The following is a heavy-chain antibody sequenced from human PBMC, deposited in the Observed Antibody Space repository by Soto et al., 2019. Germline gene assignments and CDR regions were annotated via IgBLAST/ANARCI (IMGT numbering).Heavy chain of an antibody. J-gene: IGHJ3*02. CDR3: AVNYGILTGFYWPTHFYAFDI. D-gene: IGHD3-9*01. CDR2: VDGSGGTT. Sequence: EVQLLESGGGLVQPGGSLRLSCAASGFAFSFYAMSWVRQAPGKGLEWVSAVDGSGGTTYYADSVKGRFTISRDNSKNTLYLQIHSLGAEDTGVYYCAVNYGILTGFYWPTHFYAFDIWGQGTMVTVSS. V-gene: IGHV3-23*01. CDR1: GFAFSFYA.